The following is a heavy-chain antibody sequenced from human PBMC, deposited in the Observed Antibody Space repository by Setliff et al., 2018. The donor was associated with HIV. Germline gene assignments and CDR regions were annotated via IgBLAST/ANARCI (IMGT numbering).Heavy chain of an antibody. D-gene: IGHD1-1*01. V-gene: IGHV2-70*04. CDR3: AREGYAFDI. CDR2: IDWDDDK. Sequence: SGPTLVNPTQTLTLTCTFSGFSLSTSGMRVSWIRQPPGKALERLARIDWDDDKFYSTSLKTRLTISRDTSKNQVVLTMTNMDPVDTATYYCAREGYAFDIWGQGTMVTVTS. CDR1: GFSLSTSGMR. J-gene: IGHJ3*02.